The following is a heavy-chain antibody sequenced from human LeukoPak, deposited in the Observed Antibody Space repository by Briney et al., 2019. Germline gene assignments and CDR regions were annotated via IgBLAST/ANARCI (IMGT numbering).Heavy chain of an antibody. J-gene: IGHJ3*01. D-gene: IGHD3-16*01. CDR2: IDPSDSYT. CDR1: GYSFTTYW. Sequence: GESLRISCKGSGYSFTTYWISWVRQMPGKGLEWLGRIDPSDSYTNYSPSFHGHVTISADPSISTAYLKWSSRKASDSAWYYCAKGGAGGDFDVWGQGTMVTVSS. CDR3: AKGGAGGDFDV. V-gene: IGHV5-10-1*01.